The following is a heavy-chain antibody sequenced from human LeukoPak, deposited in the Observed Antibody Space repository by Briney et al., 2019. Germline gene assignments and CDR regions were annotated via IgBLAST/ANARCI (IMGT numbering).Heavy chain of an antibody. CDR3: AKNGPRTHLFYMDV. CDR1: GFTFSGYA. J-gene: IGHJ6*03. D-gene: IGHD1-1*01. Sequence: GGSLRLSCAASGFTFSGYAMHWVRQAPGKGLEWVAIISFDGSHRYYADSVKGRFTISRDNSKNTLYLQMNNLRPEDTAVYYCAKNGPRTHLFYMDVWGKGTTVTISS. CDR2: ISFDGSHR. V-gene: IGHV3-30*04.